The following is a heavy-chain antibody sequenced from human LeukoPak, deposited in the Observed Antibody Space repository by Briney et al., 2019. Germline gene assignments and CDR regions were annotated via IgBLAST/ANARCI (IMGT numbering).Heavy chain of an antibody. Sequence: GPTLRLSCAASGYTFTGYYMNWVRQAPGQGLEWMGWINPNSGGTNYAQKFQGRVTMTRDTSISTAYMELSRLRSDDTAVYYCARADRGRLFMHWGQGTLVTVSS. CDR1: GYTFTGYY. CDR2: INPNSGGT. CDR3: ARADRGRLFMH. J-gene: IGHJ4*02. D-gene: IGHD3-10*01. V-gene: IGHV1-2*02.